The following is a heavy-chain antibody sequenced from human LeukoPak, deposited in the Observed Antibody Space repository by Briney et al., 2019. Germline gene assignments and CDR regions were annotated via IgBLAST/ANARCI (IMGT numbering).Heavy chain of an antibody. D-gene: IGHD3-3*01. CDR3: ATLRNLEQGPND. J-gene: IGHJ4*02. CDR1: GYSFTSYW. Sequence: GESLRISCKGSGYSFTSYWIGWVRQMPGKGLEWMGIIFPGDSDTRYSPSFQGQVTISADKSIFTAYLQWSSLKASDTVMYYCATLRNLEQGPNDWGQGTLVTVFS. V-gene: IGHV5-51*01. CDR2: IFPGDSDT.